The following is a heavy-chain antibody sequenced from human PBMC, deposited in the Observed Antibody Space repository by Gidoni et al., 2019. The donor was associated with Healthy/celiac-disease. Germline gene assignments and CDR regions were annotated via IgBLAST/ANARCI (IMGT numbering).Heavy chain of an antibody. Sequence: EVQLVESGGGLVKPGGSLRLSCAASGFTFSSYSMNWVRQAQGKGLEWVSSISSSSSYIYYADSVKGRFTISRDNAKNSLYLQMNSLRAEDTAVYYCARDSGVVWSAFDIWGQGTMVTVSS. CDR3: ARDSGVVWSAFDI. CDR2: ISSSSSYI. V-gene: IGHV3-21*01. CDR1: GFTFSSYS. J-gene: IGHJ3*02. D-gene: IGHD3-3*01.